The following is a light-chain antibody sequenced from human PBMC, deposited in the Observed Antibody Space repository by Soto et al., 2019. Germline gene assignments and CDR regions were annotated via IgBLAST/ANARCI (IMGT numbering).Light chain of an antibody. CDR1: SSDIGSYNL. Sequence: QSVLTQPASVSGSPGQSITISCTGTSSDIGSYNLVSWYQQHPGKAPKLMIYEVSKRPSGVSNRFSGSKSGNTASLTIPGLQAEDEADYYCCSYAGSSTFAFGGGTKVTVL. V-gene: IGLV2-23*02. CDR3: CSYAGSSTFA. J-gene: IGLJ2*01. CDR2: EVS.